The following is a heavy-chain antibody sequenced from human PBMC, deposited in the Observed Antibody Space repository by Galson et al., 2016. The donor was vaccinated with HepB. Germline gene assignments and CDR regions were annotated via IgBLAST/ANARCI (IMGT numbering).Heavy chain of an antibody. CDR2: ISHDATDK. J-gene: IGHJ4*02. V-gene: IGHV3-30*18. D-gene: IGHD3-16*02. CDR1: GFTFRNYG. Sequence: LRLSCAASGFTFRNYGLNWVRQAPGKGPEWVAVISHDATDKRYVDSVKGRFTISRDNSRNTVYLQMNSLRAEDTAVYYCAKEMHRRGYLDSWGQGTLVTVSS. CDR3: AKEMHRRGYLDS.